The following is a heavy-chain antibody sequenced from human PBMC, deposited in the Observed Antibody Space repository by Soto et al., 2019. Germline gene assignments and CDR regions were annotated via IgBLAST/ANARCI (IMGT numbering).Heavy chain of an antibody. Sequence: SETLSLTCTVSGGSISSSSYYWGWIRQPPWKGLEWIGSIYYSGSTYYNPSLKSRVTISVDTSKNQFSLKLSSVTAADTAVYYCARIGILAYYDILTGPPVYYGMDVWGQGXTVTVYS. CDR2: IYYSGST. J-gene: IGHJ6*02. CDR3: ARIGILAYYDILTGPPVYYGMDV. CDR1: GGSISSSSYY. V-gene: IGHV4-39*01. D-gene: IGHD3-9*01.